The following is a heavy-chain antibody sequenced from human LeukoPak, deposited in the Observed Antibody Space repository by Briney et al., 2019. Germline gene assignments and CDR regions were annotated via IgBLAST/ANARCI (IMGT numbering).Heavy chain of an antibody. Sequence: GGSLRLSCAASGFTFSNAWMSWVRQAPGKGLEWVAVISYDGSNKYYADSVKGRFTISRDNSKNTLYLQMNSLRAEDTAVYYCARDYGDYYFDYWGQGTLVTVSS. CDR2: ISYDGSNK. CDR3: ARDYGDYYFDY. CDR1: GFTFSNAW. J-gene: IGHJ4*02. V-gene: IGHV3-30-3*01. D-gene: IGHD4-17*01.